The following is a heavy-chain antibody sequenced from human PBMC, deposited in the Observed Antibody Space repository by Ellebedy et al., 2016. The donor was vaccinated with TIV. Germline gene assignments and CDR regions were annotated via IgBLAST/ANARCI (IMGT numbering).Heavy chain of an antibody. CDR1: GFTFRLFG. Sequence: GESLKISXAVSGFTFRLFGLHWVRQAPGKGLEWVALISSDGRKKYYADSVRGRFTISRDNSKNTLYLQLNSLSAEDTAGYYCAKDDVKGTVNIYYMDVWGNGTTVTVSS. CDR2: ISSDGRKK. J-gene: IGHJ6*03. CDR3: AKDDVKGTVNIYYMDV. V-gene: IGHV3-30*18. D-gene: IGHD1-7*01.